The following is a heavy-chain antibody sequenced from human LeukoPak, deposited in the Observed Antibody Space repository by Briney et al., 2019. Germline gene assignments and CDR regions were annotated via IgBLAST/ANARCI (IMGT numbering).Heavy chain of an antibody. CDR2: INHSGST. D-gene: IGHD3-16*02. Sequence: SETLSLTCAVYGGSFSGYYWSWIRQPPGKGLEWIGEINHSGSTNYNPSLKSRVTISVDTSKNQFSLKLSSVTAADTAVYYCAKRKGCYDYVWGSYPTLDAFDIWGQGTMVTVSS. CDR3: AKRKGCYDYVWGSYPTLDAFDI. J-gene: IGHJ3*02. V-gene: IGHV4-34*01. CDR1: GGSFSGYY.